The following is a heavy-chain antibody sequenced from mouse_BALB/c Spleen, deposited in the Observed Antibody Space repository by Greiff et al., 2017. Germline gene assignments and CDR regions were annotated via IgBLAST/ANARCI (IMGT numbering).Heavy chain of an antibody. J-gene: IGHJ2*01. CDR3: ARDTGPSYDYDGGVFDY. Sequence: DVHLVESGPGLVKPSQSLSLTCSVTGYSITSGYYWNWIRQFPGNKLEWMGYISYDGSNNYNPSLKNRISITRDTSKNQFFLKLNSVTTEDTATYYCARDTGPSYDYDGGVFDYWGQGTTLTVSS. CDR1: GYSITSGYY. V-gene: IGHV3-6*02. CDR2: ISYDGSN. D-gene: IGHD2-4*01.